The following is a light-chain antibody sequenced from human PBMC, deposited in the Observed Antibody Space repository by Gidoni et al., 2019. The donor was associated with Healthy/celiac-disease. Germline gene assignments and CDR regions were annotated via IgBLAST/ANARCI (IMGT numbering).Light chain of an antibody. J-gene: IGKJ4*01. CDR2: DAS. V-gene: IGKV1-39*01. CDR3: QQSYSTSWT. Sequence: IQMTQSPSSLSASVGDRVTITCRASQSISSYLNWYQQKPAKAPKHLIYDASSLQSGGPSRCSGSSSGTNFTLTISSLQQEDFAAYYCQQSYSTSWTFGGGTKVEIK. CDR1: QSISSY.